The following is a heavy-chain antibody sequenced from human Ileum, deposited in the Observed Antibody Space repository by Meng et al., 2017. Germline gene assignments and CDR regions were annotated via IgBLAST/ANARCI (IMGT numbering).Heavy chain of an antibody. J-gene: IGHJ4*02. D-gene: IGHD5-18*01. CDR2: INPNSGAT. V-gene: IGHV1-2*06. Sequence: ASVKVSCKASGYTFTDYYIQWVRQAPGQGLEWMGRINPNSGATNYAQKFQGRVTMTRDTSISTAYMELSRLRSDDTAVYYCARSVDTAMVFDYWGQGTLVTVSS. CDR3: ARSVDTAMVFDY. CDR1: GYTFTDYY.